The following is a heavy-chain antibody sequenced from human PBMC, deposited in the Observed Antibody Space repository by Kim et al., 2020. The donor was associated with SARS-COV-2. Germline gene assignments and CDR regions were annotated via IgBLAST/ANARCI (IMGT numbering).Heavy chain of an antibody. CDR1: GGSISSYN. J-gene: IGHJ6*01. D-gene: IGHD2-2*01. Sequence: SETLSLTCTVYGGSISSYNWSWIRQPAGKGLEWIGGIYTSGSTNYNPSLKSRITMSVDTSKNQFSLKLSSVTAADTAVYYCARGREVVAAAPRYGMDVCGEGTTVTVSS. V-gene: IGHV4-4*07. CDR2: IYTSGST. CDR3: ARGREVVAAAPRYGMDV.